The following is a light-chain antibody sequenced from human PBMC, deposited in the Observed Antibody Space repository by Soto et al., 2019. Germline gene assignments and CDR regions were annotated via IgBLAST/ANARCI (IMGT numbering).Light chain of an antibody. J-gene: IGKJ4*01. CDR3: QQHDNWPRT. CDR1: QSISIT. V-gene: IGKV3-15*01. CDR2: GAS. Sequence: EIVMTQSPATLSVSPGERATLSCRASQSISITLAWYQQKPGQAPRLLIYGASTRATDIPARFSGSGSGTAFPLTISGLQSEDFAVYYCQQHDNWPRTFGGGTKVEI.